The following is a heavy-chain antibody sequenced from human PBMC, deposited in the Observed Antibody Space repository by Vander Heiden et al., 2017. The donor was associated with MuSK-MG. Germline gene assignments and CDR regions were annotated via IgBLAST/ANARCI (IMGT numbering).Heavy chain of an antibody. J-gene: IGHJ6*03. CDR3: ARDKVTTRNYYFYYMDV. CDR1: GFTFSTSI. CDR2: ISYDGGHT. D-gene: IGHD2-21*02. Sequence: CVVPGFTFSTSIMHWVRQAPGKGLEWVAAISYDGGHTFYADSVKGRFAISRDNSKNTLFLQLNTVRSEDSAVYYCARDKVTTRNYYFYYMDVWGRGTPVTVSS. V-gene: IGHV3-30*09.